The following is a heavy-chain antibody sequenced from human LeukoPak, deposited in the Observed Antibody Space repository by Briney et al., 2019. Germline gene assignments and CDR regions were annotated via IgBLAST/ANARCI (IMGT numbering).Heavy chain of an antibody. Sequence: GGSLRLSCAASGFTFSSYAMYWVRQARGKGLEWVAVISYDGSNKYYADSVKGRFTISRDNSKNTLYLQMNSLRAEDTAVYYCAKDRTTYSYGFFDYWGQGTLVTVSS. CDR3: AKDRTTYSYGFFDY. V-gene: IGHV3-30*04. CDR1: GFTFSSYA. J-gene: IGHJ4*02. D-gene: IGHD5-18*01. CDR2: ISYDGSNK.